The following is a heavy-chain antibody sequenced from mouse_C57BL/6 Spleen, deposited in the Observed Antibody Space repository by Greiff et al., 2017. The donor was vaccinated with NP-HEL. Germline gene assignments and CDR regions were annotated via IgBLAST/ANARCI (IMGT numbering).Heavy chain of an antibody. CDR1: GYSFTDYN. CDR2: INPNYGTT. CDR3: ARYYSNYFYAMDY. D-gene: IGHD2-5*01. J-gene: IGHJ4*01. V-gene: IGHV1-39*01. Sequence: VHVKQSGPELVKPGASVKISCKASGYSFTDYNMNWVKQSNGKSLEWIGVINPNYGTTSYNQKFKGKATLTVDQSSSTAYMQLNSLTSEDSAVYYCARYYSNYFYAMDYWGQGTSVTVSS.